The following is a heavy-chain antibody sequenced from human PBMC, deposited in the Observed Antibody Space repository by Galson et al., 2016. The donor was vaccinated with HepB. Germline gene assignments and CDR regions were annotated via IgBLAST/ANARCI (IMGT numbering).Heavy chain of an antibody. Sequence: SLRLSCAASGFTFDDYVMHWVRQVPGKGLEWVSGLNWNSDMIGYADSVKGRFTISRDNAKNSLYLQMNSLRPEDTALYYCAKDRSAVSVAADHWGQGTLVTVS. D-gene: IGHD6-19*01. V-gene: IGHV3-9*01. CDR2: LNWNSDMI. CDR3: AKDRSAVSVAADH. J-gene: IGHJ4*02. CDR1: GFTFDDYV.